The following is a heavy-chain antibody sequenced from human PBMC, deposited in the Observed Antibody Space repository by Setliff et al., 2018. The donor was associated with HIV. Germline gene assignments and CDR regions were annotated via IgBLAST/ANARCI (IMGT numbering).Heavy chain of an antibody. D-gene: IGHD3-22*01. CDR3: ARDGPYDSSGINY. CDR1: GGTFRSHE. CDR2: IVPILNTG. V-gene: IGHV1-69*13. Sequence: AASVKVSCKASGGTFRSHEISWVRQAPGQGLEWMGGIVPILNTGNYAPKFQGRVTITADESTTTAYMKLSSLRSEDTAVYYCARDGPYDSSGINYWGQGTLVTVSS. J-gene: IGHJ4*02.